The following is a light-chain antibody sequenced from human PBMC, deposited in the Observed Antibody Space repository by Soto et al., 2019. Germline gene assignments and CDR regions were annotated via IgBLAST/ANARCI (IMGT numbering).Light chain of an antibody. CDR1: QGISSY. CDR3: QQYYSYPS. J-gene: IGKJ4*01. CDR2: AAS. V-gene: IGKV1-8*01. Sequence: AIRMTQSPSSFSASTGDRVTITCRASQGISSYLAWYQQKPGKAPKLLIYAASTLQSGVPSRFSGSGSGTDFTLTISCLQSEDFAPYYCQQYYSYPSFGGGTKVEIK.